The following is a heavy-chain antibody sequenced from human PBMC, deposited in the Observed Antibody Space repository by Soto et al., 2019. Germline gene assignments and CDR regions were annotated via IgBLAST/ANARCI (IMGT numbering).Heavy chain of an antibody. Sequence: QVQLVESGGGVVQPGRSLRLSCAASGFTFSSYGMHWVRQAPGKGLEWVAVISYDGSNAYYADSVKGRFTISRDNSKNTLYLQMHGLRAEDTAVYYCAKDYIRWIPLWLPEYWGQGTLVTVSS. CDR3: AKDYIRWIPLWLPEY. D-gene: IGHD5-18*01. J-gene: IGHJ4*02. CDR2: ISYDGSNA. V-gene: IGHV3-30*18. CDR1: GFTFSSYG.